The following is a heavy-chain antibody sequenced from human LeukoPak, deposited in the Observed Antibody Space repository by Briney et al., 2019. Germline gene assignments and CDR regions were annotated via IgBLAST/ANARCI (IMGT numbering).Heavy chain of an antibody. Sequence: EASVKVSCKASGGTFSSYAISWVRQAPGQGLEWMGRIIPIFGTANYAQKFQGRVTITTDESTSTAYMELSRLRSDDTAVYYCANVYDILTGATDAFDIWGQGTMVTVSS. CDR2: IIPIFGTA. D-gene: IGHD3-9*01. V-gene: IGHV1-69*05. CDR3: ANVYDILTGATDAFDI. J-gene: IGHJ3*02. CDR1: GGTFSSYA.